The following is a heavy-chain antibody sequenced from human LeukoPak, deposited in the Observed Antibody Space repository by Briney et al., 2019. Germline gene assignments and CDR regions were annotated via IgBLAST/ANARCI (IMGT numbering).Heavy chain of an antibody. CDR3: ARAASGGSCYATGGCFWFDP. D-gene: IGHD2-15*01. J-gene: IGHJ5*02. CDR2: ISSSSSTI. Sequence: GGSLRLSCAASGFTFSSYSMKWVRQAPGKGLEWVSYISSSSSTIYYADSVKGRFTISRDNAKNSLYLQMNSLRAEDTAVYYCARAASGGSCYATGGCFWFDPWGQGTLVTVSS. V-gene: IGHV3-48*01. CDR1: GFTFSSYS.